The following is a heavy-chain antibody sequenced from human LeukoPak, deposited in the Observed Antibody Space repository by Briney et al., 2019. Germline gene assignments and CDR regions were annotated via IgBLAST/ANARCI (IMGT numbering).Heavy chain of an antibody. CDR2: ISSSSTHT. D-gene: IGHD6-19*01. CDR3: AREEEQWLVLGAFDI. CDR1: GFTFSDYY. V-gene: IGHV3-11*05. Sequence: GGSLRLSCAASGFTFSDYYMSWIRQAPGKGLEWVSYISSSSTHTNYADSVKGRFTITRDNAKNSLYLQMKSLRADDTAVYYCAREEEQWLVLGAFDIWGQGTMVTVSS. J-gene: IGHJ3*02.